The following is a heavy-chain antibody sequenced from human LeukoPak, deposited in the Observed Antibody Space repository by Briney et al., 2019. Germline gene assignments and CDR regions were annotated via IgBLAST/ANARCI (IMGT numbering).Heavy chain of an antibody. Sequence: GGSLRLSCAASGFNFKTYWMTWVRQAPGRGLERVAKINQEGSEKYYVDSVQGRFTISRDNAKNSLYLQMNSLRAEDTAVYYCARDFGSSWSGGDYGMDVWGQGTTVTVSS. CDR1: GFNFKTYW. J-gene: IGHJ6*02. V-gene: IGHV3-7*01. D-gene: IGHD6-13*01. CDR3: ARDFGSSWSGGDYGMDV. CDR2: INQEGSEK.